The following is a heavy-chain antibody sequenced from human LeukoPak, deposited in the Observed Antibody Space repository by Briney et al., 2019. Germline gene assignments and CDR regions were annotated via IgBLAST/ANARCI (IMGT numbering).Heavy chain of an antibody. D-gene: IGHD2-21*02. CDR1: GFTLTDHW. J-gene: IGHJ4*02. CDR2: IHPGVSDT. CDR3: AASPPHCGADCPFDY. Sequence: GESLKISCKGSGFTLTDHWIAWVRQMPGRGLEWVGIIHPGVSDTPKSPSFQGQVAISVDSSISTAYLQWNSLKASETAMYYCAASPPHCGADCPFDYWGQGTLVTVSS. V-gene: IGHV5-51*01.